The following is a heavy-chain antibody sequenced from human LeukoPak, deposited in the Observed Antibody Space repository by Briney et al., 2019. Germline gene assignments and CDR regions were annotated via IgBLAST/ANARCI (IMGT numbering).Heavy chain of an antibody. CDR1: GFTFSDYY. J-gene: IGHJ3*02. CDR2: ISRGGSTT. V-gene: IGHV3-11*04. D-gene: IGHD1-26*01. CDR3: ASSYRGKYRAFDT. Sequence: GGSLRLSCAASGFTFSDYYMSWIRQAPGKGLEWVSYISRGGSTTYYADSVKGRFTISRDNAKNTLYLQMNSLRAEDTAVYYCASSYRGKYRAFDTWGQGTMVTVSS.